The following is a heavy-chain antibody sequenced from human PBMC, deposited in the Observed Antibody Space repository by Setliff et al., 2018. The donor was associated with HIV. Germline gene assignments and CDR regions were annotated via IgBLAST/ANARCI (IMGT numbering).Heavy chain of an antibody. Sequence: GASVKVSCKVYGYTLSELTMHWVRQAPGKGLEWMGRFDPEDGDTLYAQRLQGRVIMTEDSSTDTAYMGLSSLTSDDTAVYYCATAKEHWLSEGGFDYWGQGTLVTVSS. V-gene: IGHV1-24*01. J-gene: IGHJ4*02. CDR2: FDPEDGDT. CDR1: GYTLSELT. CDR3: ATAKEHWLSEGGFDY. D-gene: IGHD6-19*01.